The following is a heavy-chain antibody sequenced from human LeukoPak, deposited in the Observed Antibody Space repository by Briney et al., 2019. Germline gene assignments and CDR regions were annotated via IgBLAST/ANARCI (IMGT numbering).Heavy chain of an antibody. CDR2: ISDSGGST. Sequence: GGSLRLSCSASGXPFSSYAMHWVRQAPGKGLEYVSAISDSGGSTYYADSVKGRFTISRDNSKNTLYLQMSSLRAEDTGVYFCVRGYSFGPYGMDVWGQGTTVTVSS. V-gene: IGHV3-64D*09. CDR3: VRGYSFGPYGMDV. CDR1: GXPFSSYA. D-gene: IGHD2-15*01. J-gene: IGHJ6*02.